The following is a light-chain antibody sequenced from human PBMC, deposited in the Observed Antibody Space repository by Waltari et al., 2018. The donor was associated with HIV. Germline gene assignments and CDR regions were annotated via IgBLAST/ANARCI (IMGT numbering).Light chain of an antibody. J-gene: IGKJ2*01. V-gene: IGKV1-33*01. Sequence: DIQMTQYPSSLSASVGDRVTITCQASQDITKYLNWFQQKPGEAPKLLIYDASNLERGVPSRFSGSGSGTHFTFTISSLQPEDTATYFCQQYDNLPYTFGQGTKLEIK. CDR1: QDITKY. CDR2: DAS. CDR3: QQYDNLPYT.